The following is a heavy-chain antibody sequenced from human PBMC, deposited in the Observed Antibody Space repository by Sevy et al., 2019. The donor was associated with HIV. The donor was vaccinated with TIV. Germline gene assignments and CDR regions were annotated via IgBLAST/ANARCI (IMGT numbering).Heavy chain of an antibody. J-gene: IGHJ1*01. D-gene: IGHD1-1*01. Sequence: GGSLRLSCAASGFTFRSFSMHWVRQAPGKWLEWVTTVSYDGSNTYYADSVKGRFAVFRDNSRNLLNLQMNNLRPEDTAVYYCALERLSSDVAEYFQNWGQGTRSPSPQ. CDR2: VSYDGSNT. CDR3: ALERLSSDVAEYFQN. CDR1: GFTFRSFS. V-gene: IGHV3-30*09.